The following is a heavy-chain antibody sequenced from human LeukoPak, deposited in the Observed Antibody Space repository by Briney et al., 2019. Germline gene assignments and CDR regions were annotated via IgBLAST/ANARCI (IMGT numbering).Heavy chain of an antibody. CDR3: ARSGSGWYGYYYGMDV. CDR2: IWYDGSNK. V-gene: IGHV3-33*08. D-gene: IGHD6-19*01. J-gene: IGHJ6*02. CDR1: GFTFSSYW. Sequence: GGSLRLSCAASGFTFSSYWMSWVRQAPGKGLEWVAVIWYDGSNKYYADSVKGRFTISRDNSKNTLYLQMNSLRAEDTAVYYCARSGSGWYGYYYGMDVWGQGTTVTVSS.